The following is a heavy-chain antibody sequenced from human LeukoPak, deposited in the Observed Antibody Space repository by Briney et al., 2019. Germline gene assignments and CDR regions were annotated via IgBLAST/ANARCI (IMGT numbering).Heavy chain of an antibody. J-gene: IGHJ4*02. Sequence: AASVKVSCKASGGTFSSYAISWVRQAPGQGLEWMGGIIPIFGTANYAQKFQGRVTITADESTSTAYMELSSLRSDDTAVYYCARVEMGLWFGETTFDYWGRGTLVTVSS. CDR2: IIPIFGTA. V-gene: IGHV1-69*13. D-gene: IGHD3-10*01. CDR3: ARVEMGLWFGETTFDY. CDR1: GGTFSSYA.